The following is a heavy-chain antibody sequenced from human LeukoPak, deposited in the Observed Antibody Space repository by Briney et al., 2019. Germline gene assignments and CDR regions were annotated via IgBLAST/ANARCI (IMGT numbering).Heavy chain of an antibody. V-gene: IGHV3-11*01. CDR1: GFTFSDYY. CDR3: ARSTRRTVAGSYWFDP. Sequence: GGSLRLSCAASGFTFSDYYMSWIRQAPGKGLEWVSYISSSGSTIYYADSVKGRFTISRDNAKNSLYLQMNSLRAEDTAVYYCARSTRRTVAGSYWFDPWGQGTLVTVSS. J-gene: IGHJ5*02. CDR2: ISSSGSTI. D-gene: IGHD6-19*01.